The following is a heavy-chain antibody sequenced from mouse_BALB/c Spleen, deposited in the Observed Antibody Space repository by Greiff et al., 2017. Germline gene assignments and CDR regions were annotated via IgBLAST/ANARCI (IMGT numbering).Heavy chain of an antibody. Sequence: QVQLKESGAELVRPGTSVTVSCKASGYAFTNYLIEWVKQRPGQGLEWIGVINPGSGGTNYNGKFKGKATLTADKSTSTAYMQLSSLTSDDSAVYFCARERGNYVVYFNRDGNYAMDYWGQGTSVTVSS. CDR3: ARERGNYVVYFNRDGNYAMDY. J-gene: IGHJ4*01. CDR2: INPGSGGT. V-gene: IGHV1-54*01. CDR1: GYAFTNYL. D-gene: IGHD2-1*01.